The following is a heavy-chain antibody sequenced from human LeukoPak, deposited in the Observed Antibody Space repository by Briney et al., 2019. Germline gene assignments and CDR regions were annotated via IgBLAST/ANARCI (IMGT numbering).Heavy chain of an antibody. CDR2: TYVSGAT. CDR1: GGSISSNY. D-gene: IGHD3-10*01. CDR3: ARQPLYYYGSGSYYPGWFDP. J-gene: IGHJ5*02. Sequence: PSETLSLTCIVSGGSISSNYWSWIRQPAGKGLEWIGRTYVSGATNYNPSLKSRVTISVDTSKNQFSLKLSSVTAADTAVYYCARQPLYYYGSGSYYPGWFDPWGQGTLVTVSS. V-gene: IGHV4-4*07.